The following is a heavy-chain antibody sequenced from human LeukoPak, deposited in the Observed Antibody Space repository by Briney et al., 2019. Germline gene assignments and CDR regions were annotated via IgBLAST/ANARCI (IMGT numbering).Heavy chain of an antibody. D-gene: IGHD6-19*01. CDR2: ISYDGSNK. J-gene: IGHJ4*02. CDR1: GFTFSSYW. Sequence: GGSLRLSCAASGFTFSSYWMTWVRQAPGKGLEWVAVISYDGSNKYYADSVKGRFTISRDNSKNTLYLQMNSLRAEDTAVYYCAKDRTGYSSGQGGQGTLVTVSS. CDR3: AKDRTGYSSGQ. V-gene: IGHV3-30*18.